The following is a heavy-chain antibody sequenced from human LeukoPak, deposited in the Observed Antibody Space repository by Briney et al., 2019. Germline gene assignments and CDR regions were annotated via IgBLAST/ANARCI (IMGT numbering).Heavy chain of an antibody. CDR1: GFTFSSYA. J-gene: IGHJ4*02. Sequence: PGGSLRLSCAASGFTFSSYAMSWVRQAPGKGLEWVSAISGSGGSTYYADSVKGRFTISRDNSKSTLYLQMNSLRAEDTAVYYCAKDQVIVLLTSFDYWGQGTLVTVSS. D-gene: IGHD2-8*01. CDR2: ISGSGGST. CDR3: AKDQVIVLLTSFDY. V-gene: IGHV3-23*01.